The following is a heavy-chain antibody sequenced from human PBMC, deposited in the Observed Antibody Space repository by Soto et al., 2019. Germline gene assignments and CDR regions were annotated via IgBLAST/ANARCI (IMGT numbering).Heavy chain of an antibody. D-gene: IGHD2-21*02. V-gene: IGHV4-31*03. CDR3: ARVCGGDCHYGMDV. CDR1: GGSISSGGYY. J-gene: IGHJ6*02. CDR2: IYYSGST. Sequence: SETLSLTCTVSGGSISSGGYYWCWIRQHPGKGLEWIGYIYYSGSTYYNPSLKSRVTISVDTSKNQFSLKLSSVTAADTAVYYCARVCGGDCHYGMDVWGQGTTVTVS.